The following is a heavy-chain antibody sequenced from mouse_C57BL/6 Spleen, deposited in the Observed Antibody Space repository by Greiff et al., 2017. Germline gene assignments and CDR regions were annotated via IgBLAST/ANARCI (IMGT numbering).Heavy chain of an antibody. CDR1: GYSFTDYN. Sequence: EVQLQPSGPELVKPGASVKISCKASGYSFTDYNMNWVKQSNGKSLEWIGVINPNYGTNRYNPKFKGKATLTVDKSSSTAYMQLNSLTAEDSAVYDCARTQLGRYYAMDYGGQGTSGTVSS. J-gene: IGHJ4*01. V-gene: IGHV1-39*01. CDR2: INPNYGTN. CDR3: ARTQLGRYYAMDY. D-gene: IGHD4-1*02.